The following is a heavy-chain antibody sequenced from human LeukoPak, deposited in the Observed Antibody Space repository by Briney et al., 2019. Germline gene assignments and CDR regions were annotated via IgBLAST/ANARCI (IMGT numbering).Heavy chain of an antibody. V-gene: IGHV4-59*01. CDR1: GGSIGSYY. D-gene: IGHD5-12*01. Sequence: SETLSLTCTVSGGSIGSYYWSWIRQPPGKGLEWIGYIYYSGSTNYNPSLKSRVTISVDTSKNQFSLRLSSVTAADTAVYYCARVRNSGFRYVDSWGQGTLVTVSS. CDR2: IYYSGST. CDR3: ARVRNSGFRYVDS. J-gene: IGHJ4*02.